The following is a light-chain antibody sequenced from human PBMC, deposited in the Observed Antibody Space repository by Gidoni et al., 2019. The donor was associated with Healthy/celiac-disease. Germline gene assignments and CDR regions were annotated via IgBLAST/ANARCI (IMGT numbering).Light chain of an antibody. CDR3: QQYGSSPPYT. CDR2: GAS. CDR1: QSVSSSY. Sequence: EIVLTQSPGTLSLSPGERATLSCRASQSVSSSYLAWYQQKPGQAPRLLIYGASSRATGIPDRFSGSGSGTDFTLTISRLEPEDFAVYYCQQYGSSPPYTFRQXTKLEIK. J-gene: IGKJ2*01. V-gene: IGKV3-20*01.